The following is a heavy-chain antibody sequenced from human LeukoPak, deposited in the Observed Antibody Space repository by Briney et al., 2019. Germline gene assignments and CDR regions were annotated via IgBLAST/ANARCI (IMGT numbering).Heavy chain of an antibody. J-gene: IGHJ4*02. CDR1: GFTVSSNY. CDR2: IYSGGST. V-gene: IGHV3-53*01. Sequence: GGSLRLSCAASGFTVSSNYMSWVRQAPGKGLEWVSVIYSGGSTYYADSVKGRFTISRDNTKNTLYLQMNSLRVEDTAVYYCARVYCSSTSCPLDYWGQGTLVTVSS. D-gene: IGHD2-2*01. CDR3: ARVYCSSTSCPLDY.